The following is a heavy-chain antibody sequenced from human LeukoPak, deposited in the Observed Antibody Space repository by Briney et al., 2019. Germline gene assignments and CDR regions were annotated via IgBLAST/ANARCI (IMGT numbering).Heavy chain of an antibody. CDR3: VTGIAVAAY. D-gene: IGHD6-19*01. J-gene: IGHJ4*02. CDR2: IKSKSEGGTT. Sequence: GGSLRLSCAASGFTFSNAWMSWVRQAPGKGLEWVGRIKSKSEGGTTYYTTPVKGRFTISRDDSRNTLFLQMNSLKTEDTAVYYCVTGIAVAAYWGQGTVVTVSS. CDR1: GFTFSNAW. V-gene: IGHV3-15*01.